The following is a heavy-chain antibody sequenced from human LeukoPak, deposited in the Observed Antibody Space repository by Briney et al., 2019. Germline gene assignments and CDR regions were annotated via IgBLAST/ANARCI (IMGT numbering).Heavy chain of an antibody. Sequence: GGSLRLSCAASGFIFSDYYMGWIRQAPGKGLEWVSYISNRNNIIYYADSVKGRFTISRDNAKNSLYLQVNSLRADDTAVYYCARGQLTGDDELFDYWGQGTLVTVSS. J-gene: IGHJ4*02. V-gene: IGHV3-11*04. CDR2: ISNRNNII. CDR3: ARGQLTGDDELFDY. CDR1: GFIFSDYY. D-gene: IGHD7-27*01.